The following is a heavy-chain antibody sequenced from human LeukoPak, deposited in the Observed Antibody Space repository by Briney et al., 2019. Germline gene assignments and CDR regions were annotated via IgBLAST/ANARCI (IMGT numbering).Heavy chain of an antibody. CDR2: ISSSSSYI. CDR3: ARDVGEQWLVREHASNTFDY. J-gene: IGHJ4*02. D-gene: IGHD6-19*01. CDR1: GFTFSSYS. V-gene: IGHV3-21*01. Sequence: SGGSLRLSCAASGFTFSSYSMNWVRQAPGKGLEWVSSISSSSSYIYYADSVKGRFTISRDNAKNSLYLQMNSLRAEDTAVYYCARDVGEQWLVREHASNTFDYWGQGTLVTVS.